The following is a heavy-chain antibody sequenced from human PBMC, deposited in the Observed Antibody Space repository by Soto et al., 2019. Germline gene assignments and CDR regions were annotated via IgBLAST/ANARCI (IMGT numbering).Heavy chain of an antibody. V-gene: IGHV3-23*01. D-gene: IGHD6-13*01. J-gene: IGHJ4*02. Sequence: GGSLRLSCAASGFTFSSYAMSWVRQAPGKGLEWVSAISGSGGNTYYADSVKGRFTISRDNSKNTLYLQVNSLRAEDTAVYYCAKGWWIQIAAAGALVDFWGQRTLVSVS. CDR2: ISGSGGNT. CDR3: AKGWWIQIAAAGALVDF. CDR1: GFTFSSYA.